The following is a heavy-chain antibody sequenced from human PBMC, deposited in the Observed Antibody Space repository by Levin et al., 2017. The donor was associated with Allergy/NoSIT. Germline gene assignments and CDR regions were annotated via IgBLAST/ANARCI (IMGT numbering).Heavy chain of an antibody. CDR1: GFTFSSYA. J-gene: IGHJ3*02. V-gene: IGHV3-23*01. CDR3: VRVAGVDSSGYHDAFDI. Sequence: GGSLRLSCAASGFTFSSYAMSWVRQAPGKGLEWVSAISGSGGSTYYADSVKGRFTISRDNSKNTLYLQMNSLRAEDTAVYYCVRVAGVDSSGYHDAFDIWGQGTMVTVSS. CDR2: ISGSGGST. D-gene: IGHD3-22*01.